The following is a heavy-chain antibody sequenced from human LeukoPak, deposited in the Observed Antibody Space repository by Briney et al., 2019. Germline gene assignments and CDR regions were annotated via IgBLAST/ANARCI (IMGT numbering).Heavy chain of an antibody. CDR1: GFTVSSNY. V-gene: IGHV3-53*01. Sequence: GGSLRLSCAASGFTVSSNYMSWVRQAPGKGLEWVSVIYSGGSTYYADSVKGRFTISRDNSKNTLYLQMNSLRAEDTAVYYCARESTESSGFDYWGQGTLVTVSS. J-gene: IGHJ4*02. CDR2: IYSGGST. CDR3: ARESTESSGFDY. D-gene: IGHD6-19*01.